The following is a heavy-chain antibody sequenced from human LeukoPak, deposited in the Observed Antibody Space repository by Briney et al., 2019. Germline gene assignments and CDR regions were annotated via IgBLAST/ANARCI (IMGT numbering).Heavy chain of an antibody. V-gene: IGHV3-73*01. CDR1: GFTFSNAW. D-gene: IGHD5-12*01. Sequence: PGGSLRLSCAASGFTFSNAWMSWVRQAPGKGLEWVGRIKSKANSYATAYAASVKGRFTISRDDSKNTAYLQMNSLKTEDTAVYYCTRQGSGYDLFDWFDPWGQGTLVTVSS. CDR2: IKSKANSYAT. J-gene: IGHJ5*02. CDR3: TRQGSGYDLFDWFDP.